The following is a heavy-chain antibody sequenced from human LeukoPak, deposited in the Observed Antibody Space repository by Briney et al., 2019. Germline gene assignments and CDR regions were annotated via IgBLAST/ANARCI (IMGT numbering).Heavy chain of an antibody. Sequence: GGSLRLSCAASGFTFSSYAMYWVRQAPGKGLEWVAVISYDGINTYYADSVKGRFTISRDNSQNTLYLQMNSLRAEDTAVYYCASESYDFWSGYVYWGQGTLVTVSS. J-gene: IGHJ4*02. CDR3: ASESYDFWSGYVY. D-gene: IGHD3-3*01. V-gene: IGHV3-30-3*01. CDR1: GFTFSSYA. CDR2: ISYDGINT.